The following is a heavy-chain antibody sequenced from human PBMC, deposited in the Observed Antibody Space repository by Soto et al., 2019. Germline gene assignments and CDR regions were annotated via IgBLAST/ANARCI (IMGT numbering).Heavy chain of an antibody. Sequence: SVKVACKASGYTFTGYYMHWVRQAPGQGLEWMGWINPNSGGTNYAQKFQGRVTMTRDTSISTAYMELSRLRSDDTAVYYCARVRFLEWLSEVNAFGPWGQGTQVTVSS. CDR2: INPNSGGT. CDR1: GYTFTGYY. J-gene: IGHJ5*02. D-gene: IGHD3-3*01. CDR3: ARVRFLEWLSEVNAFGP. V-gene: IGHV1-2*02.